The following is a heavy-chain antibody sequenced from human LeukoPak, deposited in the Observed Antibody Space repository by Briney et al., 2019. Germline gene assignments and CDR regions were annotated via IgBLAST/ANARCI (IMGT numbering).Heavy chain of an antibody. CDR3: ARDLGSSSKIFDY. CDR2: ISSSSSTI. J-gene: IGHJ4*02. V-gene: IGHV3-48*04. D-gene: IGHD6-6*01. Sequence: GGSLRLSCAASGFTFSSYSMNWVRQAPGKGLEWVSYISSSSSTIYYADSVKGRFTISRDNAKNSLYLQMNSLRAEDTAVYYCARDLGSSSKIFDYWGQGTLVTVSS. CDR1: GFTFSSYS.